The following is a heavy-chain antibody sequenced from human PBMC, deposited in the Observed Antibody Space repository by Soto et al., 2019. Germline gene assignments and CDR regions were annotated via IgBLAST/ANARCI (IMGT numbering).Heavy chain of an antibody. D-gene: IGHD5-12*01. Sequence: LSLTCTVSGGSISSGGYYWSWIRQHPGKGLEWIGYIYYSGSTYYNPSLKSRVTISVDTSKNQFSLKLSSVTAADTAVYYCARVNFSGYPDYWGQGTLVTVSS. CDR1: GGSISSGGYY. V-gene: IGHV4-31*03. CDR2: IYYSGST. CDR3: ARVNFSGYPDY. J-gene: IGHJ4*02.